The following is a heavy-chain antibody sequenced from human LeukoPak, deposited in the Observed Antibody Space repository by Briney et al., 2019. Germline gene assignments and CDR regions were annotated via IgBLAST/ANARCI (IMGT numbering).Heavy chain of an antibody. CDR1: GFTFSSYE. Sequence: PGGSLRLSCAASGFTFSSYEMNWVRQAPGKGLEWVSYISSSGSTIYYADSVKGRFTISRDNAKNSLYLQMNSLRAEDTAVYYCARDGLRWLPQFDPWGQGTLVTVSS. V-gene: IGHV3-48*03. CDR3: ARDGLRWLPQFDP. J-gene: IGHJ5*02. CDR2: ISSSGSTI. D-gene: IGHD5-24*01.